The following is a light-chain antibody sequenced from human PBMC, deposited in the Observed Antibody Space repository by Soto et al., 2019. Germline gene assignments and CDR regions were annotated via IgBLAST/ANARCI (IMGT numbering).Light chain of an antibody. V-gene: IGLV1-51*01. CDR3: GTWDSSLSAYV. J-gene: IGLJ1*01. CDR1: SSNIGNNY. CDR2: DNN. Sequence: QSVLTQPPSVSAAPGQTVTISCSGSSSNIGNNYVPWSQPLPGTAPKLLIYDNNKRPSGIPDRFSGSKSGTSATLGITGLQTGDEADYYCGTWDSSLSAYVFGTGTKVTVL.